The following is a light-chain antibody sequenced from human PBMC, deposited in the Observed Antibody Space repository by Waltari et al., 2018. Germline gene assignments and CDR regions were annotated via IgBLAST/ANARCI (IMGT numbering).Light chain of an antibody. CDR2: AAS. CDR3: QQFNSYPLT. Sequence: IQLTQSPSSLSASAGDRVAITCRASQGIRSFLAWYQQKPGKAPKLLIYAASTLQSGVPSRLSGSGSGTDFSLTISSLQPEDFATYYCQQFNSYPLTFGGGTKVEIK. V-gene: IGKV1-9*01. CDR1: QGIRSF. J-gene: IGKJ4*01.